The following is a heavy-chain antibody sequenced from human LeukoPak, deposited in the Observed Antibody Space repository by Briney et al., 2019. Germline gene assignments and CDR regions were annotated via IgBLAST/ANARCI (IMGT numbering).Heavy chain of an antibody. CDR1: GYTFAGYY. J-gene: IGHJ5*02. CDR3: AREYSVPAAPNWFDP. D-gene: IGHD2-2*01. CDR2: INPNSGGT. V-gene: IGHV1-2*02. Sequence: ASVKVSCKASGYTFAGYYMHWVRQAPGQGLEWMGWINPNSGGTNYAQKFQGRVTMTRDTSISTAYMELSRLRSDDTPVYYCAREYSVPAAPNWFDPWGQGTLVTVSS.